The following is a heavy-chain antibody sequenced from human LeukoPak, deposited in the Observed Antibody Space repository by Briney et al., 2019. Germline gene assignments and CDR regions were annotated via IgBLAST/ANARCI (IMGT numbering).Heavy chain of an antibody. J-gene: IGHJ5*02. CDR3: ARASWGLWTGWFDP. CDR2: TYYRSKWYN. D-gene: IGHD7-27*01. CDR1: GDSVSSNSAA. Sequence: SQTLSLTCAISGDSVSSNSAAWNWIRQSPSRGLEWPGRTYYRSKWYNDYAVSVKSRITINPDTSKNQSSLQLNSVTPEDTAVYYCARASWGLWTGWFDPWGQGTLVTVSS. V-gene: IGHV6-1*01.